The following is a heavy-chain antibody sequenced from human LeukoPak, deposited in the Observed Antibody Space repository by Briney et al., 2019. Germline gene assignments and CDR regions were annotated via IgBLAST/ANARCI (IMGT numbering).Heavy chain of an antibody. CDR3: AKDTLPYNWNDFESSYFDY. V-gene: IGHV3-30*02. CDR2: IRYDGSNK. D-gene: IGHD1-20*01. Sequence: PGGSLRLSCAASGFTFSSYGMHWVRQAPGKGLEWVAFIRYDGSNKYYADSVKGRFTISRDNSKNTLYLQMNSLRAEDTAVYYCAKDTLPYNWNDFESSYFDYWGQGTLVTVSS. CDR1: GFTFSSYG. J-gene: IGHJ4*02.